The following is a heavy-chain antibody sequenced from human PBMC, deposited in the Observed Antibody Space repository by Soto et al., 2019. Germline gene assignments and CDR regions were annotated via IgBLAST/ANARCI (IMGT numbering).Heavy chain of an antibody. D-gene: IGHD6-13*01. CDR2: ISYDGSNK. J-gene: IGHJ6*02. CDR1: GFTFSSYA. CDR3: ARALPAGPRNYYGMDV. V-gene: IGHV3-30-3*01. Sequence: QVQLVESGGGVVQPGRSLRLSCAASGFTFSSYAMHWVRQAPGKGLEWVAVISYDGSNKYYADSVKGRFTISRDNSRNTLYLQMNSLRAEDTAVYYCARALPAGPRNYYGMDVWGQGTTVTVSS.